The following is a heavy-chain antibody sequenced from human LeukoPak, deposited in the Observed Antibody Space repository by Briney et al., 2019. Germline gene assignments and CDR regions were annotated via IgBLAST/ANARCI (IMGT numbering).Heavy chain of an antibody. Sequence: SETLSLTCTVSGGSISSYYWSWIRQPPGKGLEWIGYIYYSGSTNYNPSLKSRVTISVDTSKNQFSLKLSSVTAADTAVYYCARDSFGVVPYFDYWGQGTLVTVSS. D-gene: IGHD3-3*01. CDR1: GGSISSYY. J-gene: IGHJ4*02. CDR3: ARDSFGVVPYFDY. V-gene: IGHV4-59*01. CDR2: IYYSGST.